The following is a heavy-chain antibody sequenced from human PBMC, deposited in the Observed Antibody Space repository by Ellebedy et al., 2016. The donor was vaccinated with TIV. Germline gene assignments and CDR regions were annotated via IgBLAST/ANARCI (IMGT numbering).Heavy chain of an antibody. CDR1: GFTFSSYT. Sequence: GESLKISCAASGFTFSSYTMNWIRQAPGKGLEWVSSVNSVSTYMFYADSVKGRFTVSRDNAKNSLYLQMNNLRAEDTAVYYCAGYSSTPPKGDYWGRGTLVTVSS. CDR3: AGYSSTPPKGDY. J-gene: IGHJ4*02. V-gene: IGHV3-21*01. D-gene: IGHD6-19*01. CDR2: VNSVSTYM.